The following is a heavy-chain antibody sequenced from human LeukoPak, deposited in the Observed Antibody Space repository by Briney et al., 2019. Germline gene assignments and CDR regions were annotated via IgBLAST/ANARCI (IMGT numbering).Heavy chain of an antibody. V-gene: IGHV3-23*01. CDR3: ATEGGSSDAFAF. J-gene: IGHJ3*01. CDR1: GFTFSSYA. CDR2: ISGSGGST. Sequence: PGGSLRLSCAASGFTFSSYAMSWVRQAPGKGLEWVSAISGSGGSTYYAGPVKGRFTISRDNSKNTMYLQMNSLRIDDTAVYYCATEGGSSDAFAFWGQGTKVTVSS. D-gene: IGHD1-26*01.